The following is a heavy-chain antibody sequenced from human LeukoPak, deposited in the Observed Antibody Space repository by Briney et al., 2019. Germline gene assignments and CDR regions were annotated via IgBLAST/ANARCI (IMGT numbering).Heavy chain of an antibody. CDR2: IKYDGSHK. D-gene: IGHD3-22*01. Sequence: GGSLRLSCVASGFSFSSYWMAWVRQAPGKGPEWVANIKYDGSHKYYVDSVKGRFTISRDNAKNSVYLQMNSLRVDDTAVYFCASSHDSSGNDWGQGTMVTVSS. CDR1: GFSFSSYW. J-gene: IGHJ4*02. V-gene: IGHV3-7*01. CDR3: ASSHDSSGND.